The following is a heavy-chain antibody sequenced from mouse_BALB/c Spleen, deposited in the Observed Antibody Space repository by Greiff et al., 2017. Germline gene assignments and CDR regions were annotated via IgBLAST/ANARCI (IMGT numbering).Heavy chain of an antibody. CDR1: GFTFSSFG. CDR3: ARWGYGSYFDY. Sequence: EVKVVESGGGLVQPGGSGKLSCAASGFTFSSFGMHWVRQAPEKGLEWVAYISSGSSTIYYADTVKGRFTISRDNPKNTLFLQMTSLRSEDTAMYYCARWGYGSYFDYWGQGTTLTVSS. CDR2: ISSGSSTI. J-gene: IGHJ2*01. V-gene: IGHV5-17*02. D-gene: IGHD1-1*01.